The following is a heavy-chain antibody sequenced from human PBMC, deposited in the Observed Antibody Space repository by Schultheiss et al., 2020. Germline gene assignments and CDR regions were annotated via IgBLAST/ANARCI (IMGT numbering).Heavy chain of an antibody. CDR2: INHSGGT. CDR1: GGSFSGYY. CDR3: ARDIYGSGSYYNGEGWFDP. J-gene: IGHJ5*02. D-gene: IGHD3-10*01. Sequence: GSLRLSCAVYGGSFSGYYWSWIRQPPGKGLEWIGEINHSGGTNYNPSLKSRVTMSVGTSKNQFSLKLTSVTAADTAVYYCARDIYGSGSYYNGEGWFDPWGQGTLVTVSS. V-gene: IGHV4-34*01.